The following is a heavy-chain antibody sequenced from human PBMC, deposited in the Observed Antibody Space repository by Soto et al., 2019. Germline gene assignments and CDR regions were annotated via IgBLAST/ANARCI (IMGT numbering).Heavy chain of an antibody. CDR3: ARVGSSGWSPDY. V-gene: IGHV4-59*11. CDR1: GGSISGHY. CDR2: IFYSGSTTY. J-gene: IGHJ4*02. D-gene: IGHD6-19*01. Sequence: SETLSLTCTVSGGSISGHYWIWIRQPPGEGMEWIGYIFYSGSTTYNNNPSLKSRVTISVDTSKNQFSLSLSSVTAADTAVYYCARVGSSGWSPDYWGQGTLVTVSS.